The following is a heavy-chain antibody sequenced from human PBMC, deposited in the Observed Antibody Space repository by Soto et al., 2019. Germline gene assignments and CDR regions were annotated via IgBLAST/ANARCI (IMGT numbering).Heavy chain of an antibody. Sequence: SETLSLTCTVSGYSISGGYFWGWIRQPPGKGLEWIGSWYRSGVTYYNPSLKGRVTMSVDTSKNQFSLKLNSVTAADTAVYYCARVAYSDRTGNYYCFDYWGQGALVTVSS. CDR1: GYSISGGYF. V-gene: IGHV4-38-2*02. J-gene: IGHJ4*02. CDR3: ARVAYSDRTGNYYCFDY. D-gene: IGHD3-22*01. CDR2: WYRSGVT.